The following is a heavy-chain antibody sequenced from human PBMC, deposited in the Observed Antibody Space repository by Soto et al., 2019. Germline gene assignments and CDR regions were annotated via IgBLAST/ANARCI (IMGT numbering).Heavy chain of an antibody. V-gene: IGHV3-33*01. CDR1: GFTFSSYG. D-gene: IGHD2-15*01. Sequence: LRLSCAASGFTFSSYGMHWVRQAPGKGLEWVAVIWYDGSNKYYADSVKGRFTISRDNSKNTLYLQMNSLRAEDTAVYYCAREYGSSGSRGYYGMDVWGQGTTVTVSS. CDR3: AREYGSSGSRGYYGMDV. J-gene: IGHJ6*02. CDR2: IWYDGSNK.